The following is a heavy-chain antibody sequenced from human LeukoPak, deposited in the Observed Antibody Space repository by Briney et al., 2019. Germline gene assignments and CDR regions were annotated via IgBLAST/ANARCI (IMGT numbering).Heavy chain of an antibody. CDR3: TTYSASGSYRY. D-gene: IGHD3-10*01. Sequence: GGSLRLSCTASGFTLADYAMNWVRQAPGKGLEWVGRIKSKTDGGTSEYAAPVKGRFTISSDDSRDTLYLQMNSLETEDTAVYYCTTYSASGSYRYWGQGTLVTVSA. J-gene: IGHJ4*02. CDR2: IKSKTDGGTS. V-gene: IGHV3-15*01. CDR1: GFTLADYA.